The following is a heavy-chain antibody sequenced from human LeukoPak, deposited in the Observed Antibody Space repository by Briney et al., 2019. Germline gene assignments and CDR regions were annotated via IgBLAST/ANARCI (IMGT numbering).Heavy chain of an antibody. CDR3: ARNRGIAAARSWFDP. CDR1: GYTFTGYY. CDR2: INPNGGGT. J-gene: IGHJ5*02. Sequence: GASVKVSCKASGYTFTGYYMHWVRQAPGQGLEWMGWINPNGGGTNYAQKFQGRVTMTRDTSISTAYMELSRLRSDDTAVYYCARNRGIAAARSWFDPWGQGTLVTVSS. D-gene: IGHD6-13*01. V-gene: IGHV1-2*02.